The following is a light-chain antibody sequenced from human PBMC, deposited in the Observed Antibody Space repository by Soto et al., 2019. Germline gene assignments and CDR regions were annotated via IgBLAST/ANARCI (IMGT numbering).Light chain of an antibody. V-gene: IGKV1-5*01. CDR3: QQYYSYPRT. CDR1: QSISTW. Sequence: DIQMTQSPSTLSASAGDRVTITCRASQSISTWLAWYQQKPGKAPKLLIYGASSLASGVPSRFSGSGSGTDFTLTISCLQSEDFATYYCQQYYSYPRTFGQGTKVDIK. CDR2: GAS. J-gene: IGKJ1*01.